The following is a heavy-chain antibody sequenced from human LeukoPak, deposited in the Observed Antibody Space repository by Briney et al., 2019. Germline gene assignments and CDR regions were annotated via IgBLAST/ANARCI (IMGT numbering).Heavy chain of an antibody. CDR3: ASARAGYFDWLLNF. CDR2: ISAYNGNT. J-gene: IGHJ4*02. CDR1: GYTFTSYG. V-gene: IGHV1-18*01. Sequence: ASVKVSCKASGYTFTSYGISWVRQAPGQGLGWMGWISAYNGNTDYAQKLPGRGTMTTATYKSTAYLELRSMRSDDKAAYYCASARAGYFDWLLNFWGQGTLVTVSS. D-gene: IGHD3-9*01.